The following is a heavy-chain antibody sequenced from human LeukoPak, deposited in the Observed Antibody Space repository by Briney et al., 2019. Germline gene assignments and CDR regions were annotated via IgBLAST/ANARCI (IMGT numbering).Heavy chain of an antibody. J-gene: IGHJ3*02. V-gene: IGHV4-39*07. D-gene: IGHD1-26*01. CDR2: IYYSGST. CDR1: GGSISSSSYY. Sequence: PSETLSLTCTVSGGSISSSSYYWGWIRQPPGKGLEWIGSIYYSGSTYYNPSLKSRVTISVDTSKNQFSLKLSSVTAADTAVYYCAREGSGSYSFRAFDIWGQGTMVTVSS. CDR3: AREGSGSYSFRAFDI.